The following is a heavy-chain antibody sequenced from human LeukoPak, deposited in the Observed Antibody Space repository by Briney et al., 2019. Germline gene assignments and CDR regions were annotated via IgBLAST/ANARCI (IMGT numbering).Heavy chain of an antibody. CDR1: GYTFTDYY. CDR2: INPNSGGT. V-gene: IGHV1-2*02. Sequence: ASVKVSCKASGYTFTDYYMHWVRQAPGQGLEWMGWINPNSGGTKYTQKFQGRVTMTRDTSISTAYMELSRLRSDDTAVYYCATRCPRRAVAGHFDYWGQGTLVTVSS. CDR3: ATRCPRRAVAGHFDY. D-gene: IGHD6-19*01. J-gene: IGHJ4*02.